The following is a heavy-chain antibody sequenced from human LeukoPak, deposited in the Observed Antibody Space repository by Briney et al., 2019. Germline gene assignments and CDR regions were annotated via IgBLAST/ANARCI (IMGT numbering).Heavy chain of an antibody. D-gene: IGHD6-13*01. J-gene: IGHJ4*02. CDR3: ARRYTSSWCLDS. CDR1: GFTVSSNY. Sequence: GGFLRLSCAASGFTVSSNYMSWVRQAPGKGLEWVSIIYTGGATYYADSVKGRFTISRDNSKNTLYLQMISLRAEDTAVYYCARRYTSSWCLDSWGQGTLVTVSS. V-gene: IGHV3-53*01. CDR2: IYTGGAT.